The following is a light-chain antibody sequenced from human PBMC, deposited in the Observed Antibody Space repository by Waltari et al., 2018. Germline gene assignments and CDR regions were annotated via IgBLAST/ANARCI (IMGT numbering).Light chain of an antibody. CDR3: RAWEVRGDGVV. Sequence: QSVLTPPPSASGTPGPSVSISCSGLSANIGSNYVNWYQQLPGTAPNLLFYNNAQRPARAPDRLIVSTSGASAALPNSGRQSGGEADYTWRAWEVRGDGVVFGGGTKLPV. J-gene: IGLJ2*01. CDR2: NNA. CDR1: SANIGSNY. V-gene: IGLV1-44*01.